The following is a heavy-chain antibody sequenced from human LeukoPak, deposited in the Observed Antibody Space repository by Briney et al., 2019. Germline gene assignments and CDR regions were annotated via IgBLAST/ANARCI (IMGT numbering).Heavy chain of an antibody. D-gene: IGHD3-10*01. CDR1: GFTLSRNE. Sequence: GGSLRLSCAASGFTLSRNEMNWLRQAPGKGLEWVSYISSSGSSIYYADSVKGRFTISRDNAKNSLYLQMNSLRAEDTAVYYCARPGYYYGMDVWGQGTTVTVSS. V-gene: IGHV3-48*03. CDR3: ARPGYYYGMDV. J-gene: IGHJ6*02. CDR2: ISSSGSSI.